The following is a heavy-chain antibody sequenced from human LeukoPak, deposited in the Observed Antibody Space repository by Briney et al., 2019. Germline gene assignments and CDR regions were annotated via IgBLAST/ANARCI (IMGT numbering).Heavy chain of an antibody. J-gene: IGHJ4*02. CDR2: ISSSGSTA. V-gene: IGHV3-48*03. CDR1: GFTFSSYE. Sequence: GGSLRLSCAASGFTFSSYEMKWVRQAPGKGLEWVSYISSSGSTAYYADSVKGRFTISRDNAKNSLYLQMNSLRAEDTAVYYCASGYSYGLDYWGQGTLVTVSS. CDR3: ASGYSYGLDY. D-gene: IGHD5-18*01.